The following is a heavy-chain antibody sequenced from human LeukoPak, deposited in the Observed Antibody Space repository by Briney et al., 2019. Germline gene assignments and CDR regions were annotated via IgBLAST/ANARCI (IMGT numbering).Heavy chain of an antibody. J-gene: IGHJ4*02. Sequence: SQSLSLTCAISGDSVSSKSAAWNRIRQSPSRGLEWLGRTYYRSTWSNDYAPSVRSRITISPDTSKNQFSLQLNSVTPEDTAVYYCARDRLGMGYWGQGTLVTVSS. D-gene: IGHD7-27*01. CDR3: ARDRLGMGY. CDR1: GDSVSSKSAA. CDR2: TYYRSTWSN. V-gene: IGHV6-1*01.